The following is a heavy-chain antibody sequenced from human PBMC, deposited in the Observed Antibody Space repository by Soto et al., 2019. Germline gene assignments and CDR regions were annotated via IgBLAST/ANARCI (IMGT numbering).Heavy chain of an antibody. CDR2: IYSSGST. CDR1: GGATSSYY. D-gene: IGHD3-3*01. Sequence: SETLSLTCTVSGGATSSYYWSWTRQSPGKGLASIGYIYSSGSTNYNPSLKSRVTISLDTSKNQFSLKLSSVTAADTAVYYCARGGYYTNAFDIWGQGTMVTVSS. V-gene: IGHV4-59*01. CDR3: ARGGYYTNAFDI. J-gene: IGHJ3*02.